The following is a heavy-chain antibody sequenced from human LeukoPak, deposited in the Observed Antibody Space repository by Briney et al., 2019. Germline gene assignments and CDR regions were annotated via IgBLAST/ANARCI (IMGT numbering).Heavy chain of an antibody. CDR1: GFTFSDYA. J-gene: IGHJ3*02. Sequence: GGSLRLSCIASGFTFSDYAMHWVRRAPGKGLEYRSVISRNGGNTDYANSVKGRFTISSDNSKKTLYLQMGSLRAEDMAVYYCARTRQSGRSSSVGDGLDIWGQGTMVTVSS. CDR2: ISRNGGNT. D-gene: IGHD6-6*01. CDR3: ARTRQSGRSSSVGDGLDI. V-gene: IGHV3-64*01.